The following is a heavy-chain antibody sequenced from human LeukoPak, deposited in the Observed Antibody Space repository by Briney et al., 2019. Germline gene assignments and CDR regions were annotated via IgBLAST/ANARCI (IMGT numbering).Heavy chain of an antibody. D-gene: IGHD2-2*02. CDR1: GYSFTSYW. CDR2: IYPGDSDT. Sequence: GESLKISCKGSGYSFTSYWIGWVCQMPGKGLEWMGIIYPGDSDTRYSPSFQGQVTISADKSISTAYLQWSSLKASDTAMYYCARRSYIPPPYFDYWGQGTLVTVSS. V-gene: IGHV5-51*01. CDR3: ARRSYIPPPYFDY. J-gene: IGHJ4*02.